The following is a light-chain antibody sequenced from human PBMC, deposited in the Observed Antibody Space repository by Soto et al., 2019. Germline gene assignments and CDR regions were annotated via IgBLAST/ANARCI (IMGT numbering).Light chain of an antibody. CDR3: LLYYGGAPV. J-gene: IGLJ3*02. V-gene: IGLV7-43*01. Sequence: QAVVTQEPSLTVSPGGTVTLTCASSTGAVTSGYYPNWFQQKPGQAPRALIYSTSNKQSWTPARFSGSLLGGKAALTLSGVQPEDEAEYYCLLYYGGAPVFGGGPKVTVL. CDR2: STS. CDR1: TGAVTSGYY.